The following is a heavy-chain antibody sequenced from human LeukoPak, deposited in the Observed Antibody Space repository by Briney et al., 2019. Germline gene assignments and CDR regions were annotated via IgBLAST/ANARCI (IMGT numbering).Heavy chain of an antibody. V-gene: IGHV3-7*01. CDR2: IKQDGSEK. CDR3: ARDTSRAYYYDSSANDY. D-gene: IGHD3-22*01. CDR1: GFTFSSYW. Sequence: GGSLRRSCAASGFTFSSYWMSWVRQAPGKGLEWVANIKQDGSEKYYVDSVKGRFTISRDNAKNSLYLQMNSLRAEDTAVYYCARDTSRAYYYDSSANDYWGQGTLVTVSS. J-gene: IGHJ4*02.